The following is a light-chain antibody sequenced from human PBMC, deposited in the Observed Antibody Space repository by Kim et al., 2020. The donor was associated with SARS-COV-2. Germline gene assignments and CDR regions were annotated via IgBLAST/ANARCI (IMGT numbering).Light chain of an antibody. CDR3: QQFGYSAWT. V-gene: IGKV3-20*01. J-gene: IGKJ1*01. CDR2: DAS. Sequence: EIVLTQSPGTLSLSPGERATLSCRASESVSSSHLVWYQQRPGQAPRILIYDASSRATGIPDRLSGSGSGTDFTLSIRRVEPEDSAVYYCQQFGYSAWTFGQGTKVDIK. CDR1: ESVSSSH.